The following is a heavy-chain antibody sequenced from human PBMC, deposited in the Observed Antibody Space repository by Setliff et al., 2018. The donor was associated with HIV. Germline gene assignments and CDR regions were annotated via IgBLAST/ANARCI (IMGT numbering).Heavy chain of an antibody. J-gene: IGHJ4*02. V-gene: IGHV1-69*04. CDR1: GGTFSYYT. CDR3: VRDDNYFDTTGYYPYFDY. CDR2: IVPLLGVP. D-gene: IGHD3-22*01. Sequence: SVKVSCKASGGTFSYYTFTWVRQAPGQGLEWLGRIVPLLGVPDYEQKLQGRVTFTADRSTSTAYMELSSLRSDDTAMYYCVRDDNYFDTTGYYPYFDYWGQGTQVTVSS.